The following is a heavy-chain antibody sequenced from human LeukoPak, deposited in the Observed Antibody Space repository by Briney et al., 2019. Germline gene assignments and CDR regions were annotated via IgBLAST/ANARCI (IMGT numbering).Heavy chain of an antibody. CDR1: GGTFSSYA. J-gene: IGHJ4*02. CDR2: IIPILGIA. CDR3: ARVGSGWQFDY. D-gene: IGHD6-19*01. V-gene: IGHV1-69*04. Sequence: SVKVSCKASGGTFSSYAISWVRQAPGQGLEWMGRIIPILGIANYAQKFQGRVTITADKSTSTAYMELGSLRSEDTAMYYCARVGSGWQFDYWGQGTLVTVSS.